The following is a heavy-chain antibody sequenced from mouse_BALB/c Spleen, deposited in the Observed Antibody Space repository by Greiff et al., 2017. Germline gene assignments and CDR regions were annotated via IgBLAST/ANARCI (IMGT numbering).Heavy chain of an antibody. V-gene: IGHV5-12-2*01. Sequence: DVKLVESGGGLVQPGGSLKLSCAASGFTFSSYTMSWVRQPPEKRLEWVAYISNGGGSTYYPDTVKGRFTISRDNAKNTLYLQMSSLKSEDTAMYYCARLYYDYDVRYFDYWGQGTTLTVSS. J-gene: IGHJ2*01. CDR3: ARLYYDYDVRYFDY. D-gene: IGHD2-4*01. CDR2: ISNGGGST. CDR1: GFTFSSYT.